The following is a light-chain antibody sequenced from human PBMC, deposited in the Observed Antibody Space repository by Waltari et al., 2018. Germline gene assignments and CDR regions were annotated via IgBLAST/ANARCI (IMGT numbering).Light chain of an antibody. V-gene: IGLV2-23*02. CDR3: CSYAGSSTLDVV. J-gene: IGLJ2*01. CDR2: EVS. CDR1: SSDIGSHNI. Sequence: HSALTQPASVSGSPGQSITISCTGTSSDIGSHNIVSWYQQHPGKAPKLMIYEVSKRPSGVSNRFSGSKSGNRASLTISGLQAEDEADYYCCSYAGSSTLDVVFGGGTKLTVL.